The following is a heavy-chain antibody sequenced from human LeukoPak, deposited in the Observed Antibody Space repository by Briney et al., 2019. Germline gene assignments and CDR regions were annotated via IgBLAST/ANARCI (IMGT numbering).Heavy chain of an antibody. CDR3: ARNGPKYCSNGVCYAPVDP. V-gene: IGHV3-21*01. CDR1: GFTFSSYS. CDR2: ISRGSSYI. Sequence: GGSLRLSCAASGFTFSSYSMNWVRQAPGKGLEWVSSISRGSSYIYYADSVKGRFTISRDNGKNSLYLQMNSLRAEDTAVYYCARNGPKYCSNGVCYAPVDPWGQGTLVTVSS. J-gene: IGHJ5*02. D-gene: IGHD2-8*01.